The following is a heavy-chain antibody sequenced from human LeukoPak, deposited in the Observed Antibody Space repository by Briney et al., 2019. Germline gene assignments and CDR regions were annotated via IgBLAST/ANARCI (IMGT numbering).Heavy chain of an antibody. J-gene: IGHJ4*02. CDR3: ARLSFRTSSSHLVPAAIGGSPDY. D-gene: IGHD2-2*01. CDR2: IYYSGST. Sequence: SETLSLTCTVSGGTISSSSYYWGWIRQPPGKGLEWIGSIYYSGSTYYNPSLKSRVTIPVETSKNQFSLKLSSVTAAATAVYYCARLSFRTSSSHLVPAAIGGSPDYWGQATLVTVSS. CDR1: GGTISSSSYY. V-gene: IGHV4-39*01.